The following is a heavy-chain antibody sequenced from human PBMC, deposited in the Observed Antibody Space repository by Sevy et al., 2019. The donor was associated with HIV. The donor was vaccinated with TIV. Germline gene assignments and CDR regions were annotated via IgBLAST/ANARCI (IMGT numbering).Heavy chain of an antibody. CDR1: GFTFSSYG. CDR2: ISYDGSNK. J-gene: IGHJ4*02. D-gene: IGHD6-6*01. V-gene: IGHV3-30*18. CDR3: AKDRVIEYSSSWDFDY. Sequence: GGSLRLSCAASGFTFSSYGMHWVRQAPGKGLEWVAVISYDGSNKYYADSVKGRFTISRDNSKNKLYLQMNSLRAEDTAVYYCAKDRVIEYSSSWDFDYWGQGTLVTVSS.